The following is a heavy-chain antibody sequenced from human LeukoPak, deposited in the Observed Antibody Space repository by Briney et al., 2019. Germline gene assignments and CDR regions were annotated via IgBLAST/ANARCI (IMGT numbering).Heavy chain of an antibody. CDR3: ARDHGGAFDY. CDR2: IYHSGST. D-gene: IGHD4-23*01. CDR1: GGSISSGGYS. V-gene: IGHV4-30-2*01. Sequence: SETLSLTCAVSGGSISSGGYSWSWIRQPPGKGLEWIGYIYHSGSTYYNPSLKSRVTISVDRSKNQFPLKLSSVTAADTAVYYCARDHGGAFDYWGQGTLVTVSS. J-gene: IGHJ4*02.